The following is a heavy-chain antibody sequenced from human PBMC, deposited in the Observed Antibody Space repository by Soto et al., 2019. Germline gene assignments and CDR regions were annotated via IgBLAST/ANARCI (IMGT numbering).Heavy chain of an antibody. CDR1: LFIVSDNY. D-gene: IGHD4-17*01. CDR3: ATRMTTAPY. Sequence: EVRLVQSGGGLVQPGGSLRLSCAASLFIVSDNYMSWVRQAPGKGLEWVSLIYSGGGTDYAESVKGRFTISRDNSKTTVYLQMNSLKAEDTGIYYCATRMTTAPYWGQGTVVTVSS. J-gene: IGHJ4*02. V-gene: IGHV3-66*01. CDR2: IYSGGGT.